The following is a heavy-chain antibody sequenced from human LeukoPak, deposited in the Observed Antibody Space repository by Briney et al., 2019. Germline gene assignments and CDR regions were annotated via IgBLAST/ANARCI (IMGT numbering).Heavy chain of an antibody. CDR3: AREWLELRSGVVDY. V-gene: IGHV4-39*06. J-gene: IGHJ4*02. Sequence: PSETLSLTCTVSGGSISSSSYYWGWIRQPPGKGLEWIGSIYHSGSTYYNPSLKSRVTISVDTSKNQFPLKLSSVTAADTAVYYCAREWLELRSGVVDYWGQGTLVTVSS. D-gene: IGHD1-7*01. CDR1: GGSISSSSYY. CDR2: IYHSGST.